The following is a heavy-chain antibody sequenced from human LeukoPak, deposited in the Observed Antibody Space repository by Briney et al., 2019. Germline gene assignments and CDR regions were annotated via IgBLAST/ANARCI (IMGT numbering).Heavy chain of an antibody. V-gene: IGHV1-69*06. J-gene: IGHJ6*04. CDR1: GGTFSSYA. CDR3: ARSPVRGYSYQNYYGMDV. D-gene: IGHD5-18*01. Sequence: ASVRVSSTASGGTFSSYAISWVRQAPGQGLEWMGRIIPIFGTANYAQKFQGRVTITADKSTSTAYMELSSLRSEDTAVYYCARSPVRGYSYQNYYGMDVWGKGTTVTVSS. CDR2: IIPIFGTA.